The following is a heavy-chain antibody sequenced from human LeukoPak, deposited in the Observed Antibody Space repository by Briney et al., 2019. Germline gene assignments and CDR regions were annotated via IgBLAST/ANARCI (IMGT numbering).Heavy chain of an antibody. J-gene: IGHJ6*02. Sequence: GGSLRLSCAASGFTFSSYSMNWVRLAPGKGLQWVANINQDGSEMYYVDSVKGRFTISRDNAKNSLYLQMNSLRAEDTAVYYCARSAGEIYYYYGMDVWGQGTTVTVSS. CDR2: INQDGSEM. CDR1: GFTFSSYS. D-gene: IGHD3-16*01. CDR3: ARSAGEIYYYYGMDV. V-gene: IGHV3-7*04.